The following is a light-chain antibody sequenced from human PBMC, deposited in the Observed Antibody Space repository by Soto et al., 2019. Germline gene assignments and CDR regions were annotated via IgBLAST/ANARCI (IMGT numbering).Light chain of an antibody. J-gene: IGKJ3*01. CDR2: AAS. V-gene: IGKV1-39*01. Sequence: DIQMIQSPSSLSASVGDRVTITCRASQGISTYLNWYQQKPGKAPKLLIYAASSLQSGVPSRFSGSGSETDFTLTISSLQPEDFATYSCQQSYSTPPGTFGPGTKVDIK. CDR1: QGISTY. CDR3: QQSYSTPPGT.